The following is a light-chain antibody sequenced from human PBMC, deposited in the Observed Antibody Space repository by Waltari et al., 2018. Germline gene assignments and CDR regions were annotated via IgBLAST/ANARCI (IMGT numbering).Light chain of an antibody. V-gene: IGLV2-8*01. J-gene: IGLJ3*02. CDR1: SSDVGGYDH. CDR3: CSYAGTNNLGV. Sequence: QSALTQPPSASGSPGQSVTISCTGTSSDVGGYDHVSWYQQHPGKAPQLMIYEVTKRPSGGPDRFSGSKSGNTASLTVSGLQAEDEADYYCCSYAGTNNLGVFGGGTKLTVL. CDR2: EVT.